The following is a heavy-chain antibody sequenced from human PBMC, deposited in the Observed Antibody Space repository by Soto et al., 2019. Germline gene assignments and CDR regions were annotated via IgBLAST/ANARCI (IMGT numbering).Heavy chain of an antibody. D-gene: IGHD6-13*01. V-gene: IGHV3-73*02. CDR2: IRSKANSYAT. Sequence: EVQLVESGGGLVQPGGSLKLSCAASGFTFSGSAMHWVRQASGKGLEWVGRIRSKANSYATAYAASVKGRFTISRDDSKNTAYLQMNSLKTEDTAVYYCTTKGSNFWQQLDDYWGQGTLVTVSS. J-gene: IGHJ4*02. CDR3: TTKGSNFWQQLDDY. CDR1: GFTFSGSA.